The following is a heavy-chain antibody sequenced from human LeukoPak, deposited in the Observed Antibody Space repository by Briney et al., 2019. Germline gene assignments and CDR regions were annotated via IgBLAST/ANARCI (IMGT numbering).Heavy chain of an antibody. CDR3: ARDRIAARYFDY. V-gene: IGHV1-46*01. CDR2: INPSGGST. J-gene: IGHJ4*02. Sequence: ASVKVSCKASGYTFTSYYMHWVRQAPGQGLEWMGIINPSGGSTSYAQKFQGRVTMTRDMSTSTVYMELSSLRSEDTAVYYCARDRIAARYFDYWGQGTLVTVSS. D-gene: IGHD6-6*01. CDR1: GYTFTSYY.